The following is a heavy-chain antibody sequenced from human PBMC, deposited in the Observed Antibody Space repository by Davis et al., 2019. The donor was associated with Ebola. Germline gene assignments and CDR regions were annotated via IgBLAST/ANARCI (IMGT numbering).Heavy chain of an antibody. D-gene: IGHD2-15*01. CDR3: AKGRVVVVAAMDY. V-gene: IGHV3-9*01. J-gene: IGHJ4*02. CDR1: GDSMSSYY. CDR2: ISWNSGSI. Sequence: LSLTCTVSGDSMSSYYWSWVRQAPGKGLEWVSGISWNSGSIGYADSVKGRFTISRDNAKNSLYLQMNSLRAEDTALYYCAKGRVVVVAAMDYWGQGTLVTVSS.